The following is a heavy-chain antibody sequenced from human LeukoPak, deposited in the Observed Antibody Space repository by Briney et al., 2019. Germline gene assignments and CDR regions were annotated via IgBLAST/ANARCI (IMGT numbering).Heavy chain of an antibody. Sequence: ASVKVSCKASGYTFTTCDINWVRQVTGQGLEWMGWMNPNSGNTGYAQKFQGRVTITRNTSISTGFMELSSLRSEDTAVYYCAREVRAFDYWGQGTLVTVSS. D-gene: IGHD4-11*01. CDR3: AREVRAFDY. V-gene: IGHV1-8*03. CDR2: MNPNSGNT. CDR1: GYTFTTCD. J-gene: IGHJ4*02.